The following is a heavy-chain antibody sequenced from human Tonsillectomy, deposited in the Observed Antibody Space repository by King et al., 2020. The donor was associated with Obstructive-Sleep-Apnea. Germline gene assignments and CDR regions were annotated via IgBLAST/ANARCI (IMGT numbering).Heavy chain of an antibody. CDR2: IYNTGST. J-gene: IGHJ3*02. CDR3: ARVWSTVVTDDAFDI. V-gene: IGHV4-59*01. D-gene: IGHD4-23*01. CDR1: GGSISSYS. Sequence: QLQESGPGLVKPSETLSLTCTVSGGSISSYSWTWIRQPPGKGLEWIGYIYNTGSTNYNPSLKSRVTISIDTSKNQFSLKLSSVTAADTDVYYCARVWSTVVTDDAFDIWGQGTMVTVSS.